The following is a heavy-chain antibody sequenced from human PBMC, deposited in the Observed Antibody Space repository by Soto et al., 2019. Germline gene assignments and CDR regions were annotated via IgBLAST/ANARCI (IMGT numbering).Heavy chain of an antibody. CDR2: IIPIVGVT. V-gene: IGHV1-69*04. CDR1: GDTFSSYP. D-gene: IGHD1-26*01. Sequence: QVQLVQSGAEVKKPGSSMKVSCKASGDTFSSYPISWVRQAPGQGLEWMGRIIPIVGVTNYAQKFQGRVTITADKSTGTAYMELSSLRCEDAAVYYCATEPPLPHWGQGTLVTVSS. J-gene: IGHJ4*02. CDR3: ATEPPLPH.